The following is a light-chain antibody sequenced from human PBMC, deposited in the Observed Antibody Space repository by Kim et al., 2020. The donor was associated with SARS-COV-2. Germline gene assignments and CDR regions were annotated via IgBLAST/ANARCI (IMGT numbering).Light chain of an antibody. CDR1: NIGSNS. J-gene: IGLJ3*02. Sequence: SYELTQPPSVSEAPGKTARITWGGNNIGSNSVHWYQQRPGQAPVVVIYYDSDRPSGIPERFSGSNSGNTATLTISRVEAGDEADYYCQVWDSSSAHVVFGGGTQLTVL. CDR2: YDS. V-gene: IGLV3-21*04. CDR3: QVWDSSSAHVV.